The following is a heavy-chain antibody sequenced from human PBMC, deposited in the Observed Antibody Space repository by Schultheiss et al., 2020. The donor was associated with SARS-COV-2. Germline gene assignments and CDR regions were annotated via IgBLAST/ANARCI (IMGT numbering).Heavy chain of an antibody. CDR2: IWYDGSKT. D-gene: IGHD6-19*01. V-gene: IGHV3-33*08. CDR3: ARGQQWLAKDFDY. J-gene: IGHJ4*02. Sequence: GGSLRLSCAASGFTFSSYWMHWVRQAPGKGLVWVAFIWYDGSKTYYADSVKGRFTISRDNSKDTLYLQMNSMRDEDTAVYYCARGQQWLAKDFDYWGQGTLVTVSS. CDR1: GFTFSSYW.